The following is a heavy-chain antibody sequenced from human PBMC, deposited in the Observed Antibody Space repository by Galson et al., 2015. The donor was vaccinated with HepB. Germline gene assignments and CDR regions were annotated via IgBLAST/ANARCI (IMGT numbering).Heavy chain of an antibody. CDR3: AKAVAVAGTGYYFDY. Sequence: SLRLSCAASGFTFSSYAMSWVRQAPGKGLEWVSAISGSGGSTYYADSVKGRFTISRDNSKNTLYLQMNSRRAEDTAVYYCAKAVAVAGTGYYFDYWGQGTLVTVAS. CDR1: GFTFSSYA. D-gene: IGHD6-19*01. V-gene: IGHV3-23*01. CDR2: ISGSGGST. J-gene: IGHJ4*02.